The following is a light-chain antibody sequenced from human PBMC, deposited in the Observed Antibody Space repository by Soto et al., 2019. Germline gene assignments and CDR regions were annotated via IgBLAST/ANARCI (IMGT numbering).Light chain of an antibody. V-gene: IGKV1-12*01. Sequence: DIQMTQSPSSVSASVGDRVTITCRASQGISSWLAWYQQKPGKAPKLLIYAASSFQSGVPSRFSGSGSGADLTLTLSSLQPDDFATYYCHRDNSFPRTFGGGTKVEI. J-gene: IGKJ4*01. CDR2: AAS. CDR3: HRDNSFPRT. CDR1: QGISSW.